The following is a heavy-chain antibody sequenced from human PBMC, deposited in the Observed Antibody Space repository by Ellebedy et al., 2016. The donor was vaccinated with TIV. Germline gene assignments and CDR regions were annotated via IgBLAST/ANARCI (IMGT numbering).Heavy chain of an antibody. Sequence: AASVKVSCKASGGTFSSYAISWVRQATGQGLEWMGWMNPNSGNTGYAQKFQGRVTMTRNTSISTAYMELSSLRSEDTAVYYCARTPELRITMVRGVGDYYYYGMDVWGQGTTVTVSS. CDR1: GGTFSSYA. V-gene: IGHV1-8*02. CDR3: ARTPELRITMVRGVGDYYYYGMDV. CDR2: MNPNSGNT. D-gene: IGHD3-10*01. J-gene: IGHJ6*02.